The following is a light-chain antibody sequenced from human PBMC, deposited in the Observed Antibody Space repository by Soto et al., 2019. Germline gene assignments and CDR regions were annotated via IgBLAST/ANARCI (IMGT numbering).Light chain of an antibody. CDR2: DAS. CDR1: QDISNY. V-gene: IGKV1-33*01. CDR3: PQYDNLPFT. Sequence: IQMTQSPSSLSASVVDRVTITCQASQDISNYLNWYQQKPGKAPKLLIYDASNLETGVPSRFSGSGSGTDFTCTISSLQPADIATYYCPQYDNLPFTFGPGTKVDIK. J-gene: IGKJ3*01.